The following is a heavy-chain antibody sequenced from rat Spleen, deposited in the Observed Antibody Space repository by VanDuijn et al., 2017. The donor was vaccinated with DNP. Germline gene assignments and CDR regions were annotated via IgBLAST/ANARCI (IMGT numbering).Heavy chain of an antibody. CDR1: GFTFSNYY. V-gene: IGHV5-22*01. D-gene: IGHD5-1*01. CDR3: ARLGGSPFDY. Sequence: EVQLVESGGGLVQPGRSMKLSCAASGFTFSNYYMAWVRQAPTKGLEWVASISYEGSGTYYGDSVKGRLTISRDNAKSTLYLQMNSLRSEDTATYYCARLGGSPFDYWGQGTLVTVSS. J-gene: IGHJ3*01. CDR2: ISYEGSGT.